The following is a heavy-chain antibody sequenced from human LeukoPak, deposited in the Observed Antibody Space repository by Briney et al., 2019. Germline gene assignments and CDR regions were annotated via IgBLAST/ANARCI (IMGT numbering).Heavy chain of an antibody. CDR1: GSPLSRQD. Sequence: GGSLTLSCAASGSPLSRQDMSWAPHAPGKGREGVSAISGSGGSTYYADSVKGRFTISRDNSKNTLYLQMNSLRAEDTAVYYCAKGLAVARYYFDYWGQGTLVTVSS. D-gene: IGHD6-19*01. J-gene: IGHJ4*02. V-gene: IGHV3-23*01. CDR3: AKGLAVARYYFDY. CDR2: ISGSGGST.